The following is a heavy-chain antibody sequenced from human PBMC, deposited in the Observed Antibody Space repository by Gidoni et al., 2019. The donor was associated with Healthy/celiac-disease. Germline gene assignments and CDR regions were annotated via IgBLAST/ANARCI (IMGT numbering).Heavy chain of an antibody. V-gene: IGHV3-21*01. CDR1: GFTFSSYS. CDR2: ISSSSSYI. J-gene: IGHJ4*02. Sequence: EVQLVESGGGLVKPGGSLRLSCAASGFTFSSYSMNWVRQAPGKGLEWVSSISSSSSYIYYADSVKGRFTISRDNAKNSLYLQMNSLRAEDTAVYYCARGQQLVGGLDYWGQGTLVTVSS. D-gene: IGHD6-6*01. CDR3: ARGQQLVGGLDY.